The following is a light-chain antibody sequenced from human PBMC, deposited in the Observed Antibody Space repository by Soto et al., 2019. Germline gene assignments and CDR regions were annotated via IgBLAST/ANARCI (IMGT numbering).Light chain of an antibody. Sequence: EIVMTQSPATLSVSPGERATLHCRASQSVSSNLGWYQHKPGQAPRLLIYGASTRATGIPARFSGSGSGTDFTLTISGLQSEDFAVYYCQKPGATFGGGTKVDIK. J-gene: IGKJ4*01. CDR2: GAS. CDR3: QKPGAT. V-gene: IGKV3-15*01. CDR1: QSVSSN.